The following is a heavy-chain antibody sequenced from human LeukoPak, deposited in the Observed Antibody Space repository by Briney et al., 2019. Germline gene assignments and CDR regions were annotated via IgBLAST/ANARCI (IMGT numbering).Heavy chain of an antibody. V-gene: IGHV4-38-2*02. J-gene: IGHJ4*02. CDR3: ARRRNYGGNSGGLDY. Sequence: SETLSLTCTVSGYSISSGYFWGWVRQPPGKGLEYIGTISHVGSTSYNPSLKNRVSISVDTSKNQFSLKLSSVTAADTAVYYCARRRNYGGNSGGLDYWGQGTLVTVSS. CDR1: GYSISSGYF. D-gene: IGHD4-23*01. CDR2: ISHVGST.